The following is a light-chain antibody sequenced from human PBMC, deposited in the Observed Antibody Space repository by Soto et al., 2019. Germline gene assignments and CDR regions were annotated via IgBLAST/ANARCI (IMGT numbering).Light chain of an antibody. CDR1: SSDVGGYNY. V-gene: IGLV2-14*01. J-gene: IGLJ1*01. CDR3: FSFTTTSTHV. Sequence: QSVLTQPASVSGSPGQSITISCTGTSSDVGGYNYVSWYQHHPGKAPRLLTYAISNRPSGVSSRFSGSKSGNTASLTISGLLAEDEAEYFCFSFTTTSTHVFGTGTKVTVL. CDR2: AIS.